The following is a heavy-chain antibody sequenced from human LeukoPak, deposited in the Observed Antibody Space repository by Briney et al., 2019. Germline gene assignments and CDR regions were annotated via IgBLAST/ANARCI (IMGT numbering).Heavy chain of an antibody. CDR2: ISSSSSYI. CDR3: ARGRGYSSSSTDMDV. CDR1: GFTFSNYG. Sequence: PGGSLRLSCAASGFTFSNYGMNWVRQAPGEGLEWVSSISSSSSYIYYADSVKGRFTISRDNAENSLYLQMNSLRAEDTAVYYCARGRGYSSSSTDMDVWGRGTTVTVSS. D-gene: IGHD6-6*01. V-gene: IGHV3-21*01. J-gene: IGHJ6*02.